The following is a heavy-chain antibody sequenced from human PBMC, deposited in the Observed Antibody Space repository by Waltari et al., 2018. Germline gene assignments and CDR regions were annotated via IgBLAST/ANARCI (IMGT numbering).Heavy chain of an antibody. CDR3: ARPQYSSSWLDAFDI. CDR1: GGSISSSSYY. Sequence: QLQLQESGPGLVKPSETLSLTCTVSGGSISSSSYYWGWIRQPPGKGLEWIGSIYYSGSTYYNPSLKSRVTISVDTSKNQFSLKLSSVTAADTAVYYCARPQYSSSWLDAFDIWGQGTMVTVSS. V-gene: IGHV4-39*01. CDR2: IYYSGST. J-gene: IGHJ3*02. D-gene: IGHD6-13*01.